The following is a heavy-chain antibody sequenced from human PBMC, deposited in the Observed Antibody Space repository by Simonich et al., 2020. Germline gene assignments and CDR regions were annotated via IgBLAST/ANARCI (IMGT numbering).Heavy chain of an antibody. Sequence: QVQLQESGPGLVKPSETLSLTCAVSGYSISSGYYWGWIRQPPGKGLEWIGSIYHSGRTYYNPHLKGRVTISVDTSKNQFSLKLSSVTAADTAVYYCARVGYSNYYYYGMDVWGQGTTVTVSS. J-gene: IGHJ6*02. CDR2: IYHSGRT. CDR1: GYSISSGYY. CDR3: ARVGYSNYYYYGMDV. D-gene: IGHD6-13*01. V-gene: IGHV4-38-2*01.